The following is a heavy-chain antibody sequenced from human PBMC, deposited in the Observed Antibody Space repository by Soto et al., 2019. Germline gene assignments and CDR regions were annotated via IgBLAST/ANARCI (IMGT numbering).Heavy chain of an antibody. CDR3: TRDLRSFGMDV. J-gene: IGHJ6*02. CDR1: GFTFSGYW. V-gene: IGHV3-7*03. CDR2: IKEDGTEK. Sequence: GGSLGLSCAASGFTFSGYWMSWVRQAPGKGLEWVANIKEDGTEKYYVDSVKGRFTISRDNAENSLYLQMNSLRVEDTAVYYCTRDLRSFGMDVWGQGTTVTVSS.